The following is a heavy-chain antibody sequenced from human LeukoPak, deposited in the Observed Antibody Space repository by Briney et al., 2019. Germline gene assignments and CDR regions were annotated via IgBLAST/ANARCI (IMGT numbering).Heavy chain of an antibody. CDR3: ARDYSDGYNRRDAFDI. CDR2: INPKSGAT. D-gene: IGHD5-18*01. J-gene: IGHJ3*02. Sequence: ASVRVSCKASGYSFSDFYIHWVRQAPGQSLERMGWINPKSGATTYAERFRGRVTMTRDTSVNTVYLELTSLYSDDTAVFYCARDYSDGYNRRDAFDIWGQGTTLIVSS. CDR1: GYSFSDFY. V-gene: IGHV1-2*02.